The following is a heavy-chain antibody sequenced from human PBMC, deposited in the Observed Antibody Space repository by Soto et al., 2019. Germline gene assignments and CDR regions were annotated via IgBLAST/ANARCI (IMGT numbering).Heavy chain of an antibody. CDR1: GFTFSSYA. CDR3: AKERTAADYWYGMDV. Sequence: QVQLVESGGGVVQPGRSLRLSCVASGFTFSSYALHWVRQAPGKGLEWVAVISYDGRSIFYADAVKGRFTTSRDNSKNTVYVQMNSLRVEDTATYYCAKERTAADYWYGMDVWGQGTTVTVSS. V-gene: IGHV3-30*04. J-gene: IGHJ6*02. D-gene: IGHD6-25*01. CDR2: ISYDGRSI.